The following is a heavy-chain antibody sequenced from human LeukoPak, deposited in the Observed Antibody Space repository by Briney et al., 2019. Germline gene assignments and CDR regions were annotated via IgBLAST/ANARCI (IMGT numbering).Heavy chain of an antibody. J-gene: IGHJ4*02. D-gene: IGHD3-10*01. CDR2: XXWNGGST. CDR3: ARERTTMVRGVTYYFDY. CDR1: GFTFDDXX. Sequence: GGSLRLSCAASGFTFDDXXXXWVRQAPGKGXXXXXXXXWNGGSTGYADSVKGRXTISRDNAKNSLYLQMNSLRAEDTALYYCARERTTMVRGVTYYFDYWGQGTLVTVSS. V-gene: IGHV3-20*04.